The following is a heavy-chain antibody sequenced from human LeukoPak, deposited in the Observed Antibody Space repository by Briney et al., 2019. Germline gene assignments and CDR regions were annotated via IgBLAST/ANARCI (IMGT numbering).Heavy chain of an antibody. V-gene: IGHV3-23*01. D-gene: IGHD3-22*01. Sequence: PGGSLRLSCAASGFTFSSYAMSWVRQAPGKGLEWVSAISASGGDTYYADSVKGRFTISRDNSKNTLFLQMNSLRAEDTAVYYCGKGERSDSGAYYYAFGGQGTPVIVSS. CDR2: ISASGGDT. CDR1: GFTFSSYA. CDR3: GKGERSDSGAYYYAF. J-gene: IGHJ4*02.